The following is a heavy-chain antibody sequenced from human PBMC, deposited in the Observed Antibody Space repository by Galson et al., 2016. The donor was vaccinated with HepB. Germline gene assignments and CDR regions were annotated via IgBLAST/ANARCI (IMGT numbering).Heavy chain of an antibody. D-gene: IGHD3-16*01. V-gene: IGHV1-18*04. Sequence: SVKVSCKASGYMFISYGISWVRQAPGQGLEWMGWINTFNGKTDFARKFQGRVTMTTDTSTNTALMDLRSLRSDDTAVYYCARGVGGVGDYSEGYYYHYYMDVWGTGTTVTV. CDR3: ARGVGGVGDYSEGYYYHYYMDV. CDR2: INTFNGKT. J-gene: IGHJ6*03. CDR1: GYMFISYG.